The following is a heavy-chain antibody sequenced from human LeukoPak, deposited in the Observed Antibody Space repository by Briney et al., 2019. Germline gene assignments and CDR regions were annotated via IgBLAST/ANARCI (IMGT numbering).Heavy chain of an antibody. CDR2: IKQDGSEK. V-gene: IGHV3-7*01. Sequence: GGSLRLSCEASGFTFSSYWMSWVRQAPGKGLEWVANIKQDGSEKYYVDSVKGRFTISRDNAKNSLYLQMNSLRAEDTAVYYCARDGRYSSSSRAFDYWGQGTLVTVSS. J-gene: IGHJ4*02. CDR1: GFTFSSYW. CDR3: ARDGRYSSSSRAFDY. D-gene: IGHD6-6*01.